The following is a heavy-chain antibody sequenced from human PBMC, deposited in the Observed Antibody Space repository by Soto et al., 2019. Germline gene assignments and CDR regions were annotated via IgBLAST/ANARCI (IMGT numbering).Heavy chain of an antibody. J-gene: IGHJ6*02. CDR3: ARGQGSSWYYYGMDV. Sequence: EVQLVESGGGLIQPGGSLRLSCAASGFTISSNYMSWVRQAPGKGLEWVSVIYSGGSTYYADSVKCRFTISRDNSRNTLYLQMNSLRAEDTAVYYCARGQGSSWYYYGMDVWGQGTTVTVSS. V-gene: IGHV3-53*01. CDR1: GFTISSNY. D-gene: IGHD6-13*01. CDR2: IYSGGST.